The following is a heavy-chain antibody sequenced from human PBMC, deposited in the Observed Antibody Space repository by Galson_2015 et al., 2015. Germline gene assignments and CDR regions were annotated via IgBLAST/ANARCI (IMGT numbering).Heavy chain of an antibody. D-gene: IGHD2-15*01. Sequence: SETLSLTCTVSGASISSYYWSWVRQPPGKGLEWIGYIYHSGTTNYNPSLKSRVTISVDTSKNQFSLKLSSVTAADTAVYYCAKGGPYCSGGNCHGVFDSWGQGTLVTVSS. CDR3: AKGGPYCSGGNCHGVFDS. CDR2: IYHSGTT. J-gene: IGHJ4*02. CDR1: GASISSYY. V-gene: IGHV4-59*01.